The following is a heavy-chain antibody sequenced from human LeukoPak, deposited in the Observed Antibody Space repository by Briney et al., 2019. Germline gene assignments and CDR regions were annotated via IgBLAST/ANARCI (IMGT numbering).Heavy chain of an antibody. Sequence: PSETLSLTCAVYGGSFSGYYWSWIRQPPGKGLECIGEINHSGSTNYNPSLKSRVTMSVDTSKNQFSLRLSSVTAADTAVYYCARATIAVAGTSPVEDYWGQGTLVTVSS. CDR1: GGSFSGYY. V-gene: IGHV4-34*01. D-gene: IGHD6-19*01. J-gene: IGHJ4*02. CDR3: ARATIAVAGTSPVEDY. CDR2: INHSGST.